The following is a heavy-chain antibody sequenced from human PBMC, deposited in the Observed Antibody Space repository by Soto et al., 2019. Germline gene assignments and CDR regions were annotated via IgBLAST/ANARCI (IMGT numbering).Heavy chain of an antibody. CDR3: VKGGDFWSGYYHY. CDR1: GFTFSSYA. J-gene: IGHJ4*02. Sequence: GGSLRLSCSASGFTFSSYAMHWVRQAPGKGLEYVSAISSNGGSTYYADSVKGRFTISRDNSKNTLYLQMSSLRAEDTAVYYCVKGGDFWSGYYHYWGQGTLVTVYS. D-gene: IGHD3-3*01. CDR2: ISSNGGST. V-gene: IGHV3-64D*06.